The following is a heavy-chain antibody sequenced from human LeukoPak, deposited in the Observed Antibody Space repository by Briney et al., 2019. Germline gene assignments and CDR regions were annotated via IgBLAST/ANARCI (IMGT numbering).Heavy chain of an antibody. V-gene: IGHV3-11*04. J-gene: IGHJ6*03. CDR3: ARVGSGWYYYYMDV. Sequence: PSETLSLTCTVSGYSISSGYYWGWIRQAPGKGLEWVSYISSSGSTIYYADSVKGRFTISRDNAENSLYLQMNSLRAEDTAVYYCARVGSGWYYYYMDVWGKGTTVTISS. D-gene: IGHD6-19*01. CDR1: GYSISSGYY. CDR2: ISSSGSTI.